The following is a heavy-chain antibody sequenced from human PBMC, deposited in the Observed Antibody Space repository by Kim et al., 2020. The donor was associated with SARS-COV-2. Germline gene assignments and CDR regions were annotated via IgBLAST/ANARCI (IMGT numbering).Heavy chain of an antibody. CDR2: ISFGGAPI. V-gene: IGHV3-33*01. CDR3: ARDSAEYGFKWFEVTGV. J-gene: IGHJ6*02. Sequence: GGSLRLSCAASGFSFSNHGMRWVRQAPGKGLEWVATISFGGAPIYYSDSVKGRFTISRDNSKNTLFVQMSSLRADDTGVYYCARDSAEYGFKWFEVTGVCSQGTTLTASS. D-gene: IGHD3-10*01. CDR1: GFSFSNHG.